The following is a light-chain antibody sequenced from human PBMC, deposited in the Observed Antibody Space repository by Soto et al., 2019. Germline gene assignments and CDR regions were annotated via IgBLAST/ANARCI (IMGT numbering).Light chain of an antibody. J-gene: IGLJ1*01. CDR2: DVS. Sequence: VLTQPRSVSGSPGQSVTISCTGTSSDVGGYNYVSWYQQHPGKAPKLMIYDVSKRPSGVPDRFSGSKSGNTASLTISGLQAEDEADYYCCSYAGSYFPYVFGTGTKV. CDR1: SSDVGGYNY. V-gene: IGLV2-11*01. CDR3: CSYAGSYFPYV.